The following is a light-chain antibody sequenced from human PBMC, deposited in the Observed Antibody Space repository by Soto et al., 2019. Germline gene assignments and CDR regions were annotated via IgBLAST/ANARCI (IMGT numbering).Light chain of an antibody. V-gene: IGLV2-11*01. Sequence: QSVLTQPRSVSGSPGQSVTISCTGTSSDVGGYNYVSWYQQHPGKAPKLMIYDVSKRPSGVSYRFSGSKSGNTASLTISGLQAEDEADYYCSSYTGSSTLYVFGTGTKLTVL. J-gene: IGLJ1*01. CDR3: SSYTGSSTLYV. CDR1: SSDVGGYNY. CDR2: DVS.